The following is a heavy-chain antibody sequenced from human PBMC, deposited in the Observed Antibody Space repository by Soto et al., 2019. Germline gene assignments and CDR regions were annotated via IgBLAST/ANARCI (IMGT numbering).Heavy chain of an antibody. Sequence: VQLVESGGGLVHPGGSLRLSCAASGFSFSTSQMDWVRQAPGKGLEWVSYINDNSRAIYYADSVKGRFTISRDNAKNSLFLQMNSLRDEDTAVYYCAKDLTGYAMDVWGQGTTVTVSS. CDR3: AKDLTGYAMDV. J-gene: IGHJ6*02. CDR2: INDNSRAI. CDR1: GFSFSTSQ. V-gene: IGHV3-48*03. D-gene: IGHD3-9*01.